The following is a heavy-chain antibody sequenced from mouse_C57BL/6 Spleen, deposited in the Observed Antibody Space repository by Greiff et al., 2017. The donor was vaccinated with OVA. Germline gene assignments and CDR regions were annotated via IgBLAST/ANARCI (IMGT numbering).Heavy chain of an antibody. CDR3: AIGQSGTFAY. D-gene: IGHD4-1*01. V-gene: IGHV1-52*01. Sequence: QVQLQQPGAELVRPGSSVKLSCKASGYTFTSYWMHWVKQRPIQGLEWIGNIDPSDSETHYNQKFKDKATLTVDKSASTAYMQLSSLTSEDSAAYYCAIGQSGTFAYWGQGTLVTVSA. CDR1: GYTFTSYW. CDR2: IDPSDSET. J-gene: IGHJ3*01.